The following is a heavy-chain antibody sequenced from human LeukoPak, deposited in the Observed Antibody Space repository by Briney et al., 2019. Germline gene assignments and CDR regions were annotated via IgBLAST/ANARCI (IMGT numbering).Heavy chain of an antibody. CDR1: GFTFSGST. CDR3: TFTVWYSDSSDI. CDR2: IRSKGNTYAT. V-gene: IGHV3-73*01. Sequence: GGSLRLSCAASGFTFSGSTMHWVRQASGKGLEWVGRIRSKGNTYATAYAASVKGRFTISRDDSKNMAYLEMNSLKTEDTAVYYCTFTVWYSDSSDIWGQGTMVTVSS. D-gene: IGHD6-6*01. J-gene: IGHJ3*02.